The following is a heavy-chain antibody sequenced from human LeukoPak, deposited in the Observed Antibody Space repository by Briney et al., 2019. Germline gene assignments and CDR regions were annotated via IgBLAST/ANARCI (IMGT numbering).Heavy chain of an antibody. V-gene: IGHV4-59*08. Sequence: PSETLSLTCTVSGNSIRSYYWNWIRQPPGKGLEWIGYIYYSGTTSYNPSLRSRVTISVEMSKNQFSLRLTSVTAADTAVYYCARQSEGFDSWGQGTPVTASS. J-gene: IGHJ4*02. CDR3: ARQSEGFDS. CDR1: GNSIRSYY. CDR2: IYYSGTT.